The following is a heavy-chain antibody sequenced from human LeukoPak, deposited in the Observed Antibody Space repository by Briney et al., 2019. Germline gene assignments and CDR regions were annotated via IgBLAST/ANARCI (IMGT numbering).Heavy chain of an antibody. CDR2: ISSSSSYI. CDR3: ASSSGSSDACDI. J-gene: IGHJ3*02. Sequence: GGSLRLSCAASGFTFSSYSMNWVRQAPGKGLEWVSSISSSSSYIYYADSVKGRFTISRDNAKNSLYLQMNSLRAEDTAVYYCASSSGSSDACDIWGQGTMVTVSS. V-gene: IGHV3-21*01. CDR1: GFTFSSYS. D-gene: IGHD1-26*01.